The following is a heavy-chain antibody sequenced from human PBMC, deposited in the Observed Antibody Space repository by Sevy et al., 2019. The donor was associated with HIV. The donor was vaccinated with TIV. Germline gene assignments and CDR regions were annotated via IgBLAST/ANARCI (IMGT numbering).Heavy chain of an antibody. V-gene: IGHV1-2*06. D-gene: IGHD6-13*01. Sequence: ASVKVSCKASGYNFIGFYMHWVRQAPGQGLQWIGRMNPTNGDTKYAPKLQGRVTVTRDMSVSTAYMELTKLTSDDTAVYYCAGQTSGWYDWFDPWGPGTLVTVSS. CDR2: MNPTNGDT. CDR1: GYNFIGFY. CDR3: AGQTSGWYDWFDP. J-gene: IGHJ5*02.